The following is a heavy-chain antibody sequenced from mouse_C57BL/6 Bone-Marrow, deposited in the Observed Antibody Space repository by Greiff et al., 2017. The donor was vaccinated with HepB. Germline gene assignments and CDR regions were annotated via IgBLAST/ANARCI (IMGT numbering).Heavy chain of an antibody. CDR2: ISYDGSN. V-gene: IGHV3-6*01. Sequence: EVQLQQSGPGLVKPSQSLSLTCSVTGYSITSGYYWNWIRQFPGNKLEWMGYISYDGSNNYNPSLKNRISITRDTSKNQFFLKLNSVTTEDTATYYCANYGGHYYAMDYWGQGTSVTVSS. D-gene: IGHD1-1*01. CDR3: ANYGGHYYAMDY. CDR1: GYSITSGYY. J-gene: IGHJ4*01.